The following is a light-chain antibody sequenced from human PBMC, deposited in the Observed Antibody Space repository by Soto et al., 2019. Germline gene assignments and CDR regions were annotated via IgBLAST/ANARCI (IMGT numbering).Light chain of an antibody. Sequence: VVMTPSPATLSVSPGERATLSCRASQSVSSNLAWYQQKPGQAPRLLIYDASTRAPGFPARFSGSGSVTEFTLTISSLQSEDYAVYYCQQYKSWPPITFGQGTRLEIK. V-gene: IGKV3-15*01. J-gene: IGKJ5*01. CDR3: QQYKSWPPIT. CDR1: QSVSSN. CDR2: DAS.